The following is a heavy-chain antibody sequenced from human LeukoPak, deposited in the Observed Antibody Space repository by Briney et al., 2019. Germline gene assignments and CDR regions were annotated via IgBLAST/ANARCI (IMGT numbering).Heavy chain of an antibody. Sequence: SETLSLTCIVSGGSINNHYWTWIRQTPGKGLEWIGDIHYTGTTKYNPSLKSRVTISIDTSKNQFSLKLSSVTAADTAVYYCARDRLWFGDAFDIWGQGTMVTVSS. CDR1: GGSINNHY. CDR2: IHYTGTT. CDR3: ARDRLWFGDAFDI. D-gene: IGHD3-10*01. V-gene: IGHV4-59*11. J-gene: IGHJ3*02.